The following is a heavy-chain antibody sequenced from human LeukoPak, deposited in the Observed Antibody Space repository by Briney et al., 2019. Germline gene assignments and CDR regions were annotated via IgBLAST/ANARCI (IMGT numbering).Heavy chain of an antibody. CDR3: ARDQVGFDS. CDR1: GDSISSNTAA. J-gene: IGHJ5*01. V-gene: IGHV6-1*01. Sequence: SQTLSLTCDISGDSISSNTAAWNWFRQSPSRGLEWLGRTYYRSKWYNECAISVKSRAIINPDTSKNQFSLQLNSVTPEDTAVYYCARDQVGFDSWGQGTLVTVSS. D-gene: IGHD1-26*01. CDR2: TYYRSKWYN.